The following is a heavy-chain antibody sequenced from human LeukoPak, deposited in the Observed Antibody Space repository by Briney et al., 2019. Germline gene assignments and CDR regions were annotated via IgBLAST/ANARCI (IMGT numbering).Heavy chain of an antibody. CDR3: ASKRGYSYGLDY. CDR2: IIPIFGTA. CDR1: GGTFSSYA. D-gene: IGHD5-18*01. J-gene: IGHJ4*02. Sequence: ASVKVSCKASGGTFSSYAISWVRQAPGQGLEWMGGIIPIFGTANYAQKFQGRVTITADESTSTGYMELSSLRSEDSAVYYCASKRGYSYGLDYWGQGTLVTVSS. V-gene: IGHV1-69*13.